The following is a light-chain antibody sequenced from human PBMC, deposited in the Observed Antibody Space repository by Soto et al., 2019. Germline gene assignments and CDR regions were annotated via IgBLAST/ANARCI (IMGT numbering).Light chain of an antibody. CDR1: QTISSY. V-gene: IGKV1-39*01. J-gene: IGKJ2*01. CDR2: AAS. CDR3: QQSHSIPYT. Sequence: DIQMTQSPSSLSASVGDRVTITCPTSQTISSYVNWYQQKPGKTPKLLIYAASSLQSGVPSTFSGSGSGTDFTLTISSLQPEDFATYYCQQSHSIPYTFGQGTKLEIK.